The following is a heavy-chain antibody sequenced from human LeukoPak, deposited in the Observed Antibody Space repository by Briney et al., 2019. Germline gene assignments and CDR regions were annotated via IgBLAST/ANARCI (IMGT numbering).Heavy chain of an antibody. CDR2: INHSGST. D-gene: IGHD3-3*01. CDR3: AREGYDYDFWSGYYRRFDY. J-gene: IGHJ4*02. Sequence: SETLSLTCAVYVGSFSGYYWSWIRQPPGKGLEWIGEINHSGSTNYNPSLKSRVTIPVDTSKNQFSLKLSSVTAADTAVYYCAREGYDYDFWSGYYRRFDYWGQGTLVTVSS. CDR1: VGSFSGYY. V-gene: IGHV4-34*01.